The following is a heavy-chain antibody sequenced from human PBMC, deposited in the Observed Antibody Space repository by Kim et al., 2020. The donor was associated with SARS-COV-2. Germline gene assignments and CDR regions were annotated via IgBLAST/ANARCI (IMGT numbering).Heavy chain of an antibody. D-gene: IGHD4-17*01. V-gene: IGHV3-21*01. CDR3: ARDTVAPMYNWFDP. J-gene: IGHJ5*02. Sequence: GGSLRLSCAASGFTFSSYSMNWVRQAPGKGLEWVSSISSSSSYIYYADSVKGRFTISRDNAKNSLYLQMNSLRAEDTAVYYCARDTVAPMYNWFDPWGQGTLVTVSS. CDR1: GFTFSSYS. CDR2: ISSSSSYI.